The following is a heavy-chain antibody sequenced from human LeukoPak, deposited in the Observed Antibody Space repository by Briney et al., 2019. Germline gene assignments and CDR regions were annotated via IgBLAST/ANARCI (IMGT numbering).Heavy chain of an antibody. D-gene: IGHD5-24*01. CDR2: INWNGGST. CDR1: GYIFDDYG. CDR3: ERLGRDGYTYGAAY. Sequence: PGGSLRLSCAGSGYIFDDYGMRWVRQAPGKGLEWVAGINWNGGSTGYAASVKGRCTISRDNAKTALYLEMNSLRVEDTAFYYCERLGRDGYTYGAAYWGQGALVTVSS. V-gene: IGHV3-20*04. J-gene: IGHJ1*01.